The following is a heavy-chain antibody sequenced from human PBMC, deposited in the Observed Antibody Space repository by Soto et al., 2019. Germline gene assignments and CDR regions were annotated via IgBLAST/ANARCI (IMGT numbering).Heavy chain of an antibody. Sequence: EVQLLESGGGLVQPGGSLRLSCAASGFTFSSYVMSWVRQAPGKGLEWVSGISGSGGSTYYADSVKGRFTISRDNSKNTLYLQMNSLRAEDTAVYYCAKVHYDFWSGYYTPLYFDYWGQGTLVTVSS. V-gene: IGHV3-23*01. D-gene: IGHD3-3*01. CDR3: AKVHYDFWSGYYTPLYFDY. CDR2: ISGSGGST. CDR1: GFTFSSYV. J-gene: IGHJ4*02.